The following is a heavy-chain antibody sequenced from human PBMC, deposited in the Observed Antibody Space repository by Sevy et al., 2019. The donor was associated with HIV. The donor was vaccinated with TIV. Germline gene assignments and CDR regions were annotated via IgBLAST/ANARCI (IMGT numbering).Heavy chain of an antibody. Sequence: GGSLRLSCAGSGFTFSNAWMSWVRQAPGKGLEWVGRIKSKTDGGTADHAAPVKGRFTISRDDSKNTLYLQRNSLKTEDTALYYCTTDGMYYDILTGYYRVVDYWGQGTLVTVSS. J-gene: IGHJ4*02. D-gene: IGHD3-9*01. CDR1: GFTFSNAW. CDR2: IKSKTDGGTA. V-gene: IGHV3-15*01. CDR3: TTDGMYYDILTGYYRVVDY.